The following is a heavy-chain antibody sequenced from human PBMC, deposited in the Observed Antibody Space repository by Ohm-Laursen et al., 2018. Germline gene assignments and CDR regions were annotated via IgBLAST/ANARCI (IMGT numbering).Heavy chain of an antibody. CDR1: GFTFSSYA. Sequence: SLRLSCTASGFTFSSYAMSWVRQAPGKGLEWVSAISGSGGSTYYADSVKGRFTISRDNSKNTLYLQMNSLRAKDTAVYYCAKGYYYDFWSIYFDYWGQGTLVTVSS. D-gene: IGHD3-3*01. V-gene: IGHV3-23*01. CDR3: AKGYYYDFWSIYFDY. CDR2: ISGSGGST. J-gene: IGHJ4*02.